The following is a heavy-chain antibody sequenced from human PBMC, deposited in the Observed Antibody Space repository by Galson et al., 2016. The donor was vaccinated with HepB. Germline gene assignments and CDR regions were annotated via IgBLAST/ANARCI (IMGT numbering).Heavy chain of an antibody. CDR1: GFTFSDYG. J-gene: IGHJ6*04. Sequence: SLRLSCAASGFTFSDYGMTWVRQAPGKGLEVVSSISRRGDSTDYGDSVKGRFTISRDNFKNTLFLQMNSLTADDTAIYYCVQGSTAPAVWGKGPTVSVSS. D-gene: IGHD1-26*01. CDR3: VQGSTAPAV. V-gene: IGHV3-23*01. CDR2: ISRRGDST.